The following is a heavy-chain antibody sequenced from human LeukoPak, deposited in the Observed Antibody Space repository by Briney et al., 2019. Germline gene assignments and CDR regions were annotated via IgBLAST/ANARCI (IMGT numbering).Heavy chain of an antibody. D-gene: IGHD6-19*01. J-gene: IGHJ4*02. CDR2: ISSGNGNT. CDR3: ARILLGCSSGWSEGGYFDY. V-gene: IGHV1-3*04. Sequence: GASVKVSCKASGYTFTSYGMHWVRQAPGQRLEWMGWISSGNGNTKYSQKFQGRVTFTRNSSASTAYMELSSLRSEDTAVYYCARILLGCSSGWSEGGYFDYWGQGTLVTVSS. CDR1: GYTFTSYG.